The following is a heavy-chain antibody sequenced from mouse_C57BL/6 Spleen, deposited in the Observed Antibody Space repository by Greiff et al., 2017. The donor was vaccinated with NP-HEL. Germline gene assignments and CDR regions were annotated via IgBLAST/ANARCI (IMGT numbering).Heavy chain of an antibody. Sequence: VQLQQSVAELVRPGTSVKMSCKASGYTFTNYWIGWAKQRPGHCLEWIGDIYPGGGYTNYNEKFKGKATLTADKSSSTAYMQFSSLTSEDTAIYECTRGGDYYNAMDYWGQGTSVTVSS. CDR3: TRGGDYYNAMDY. D-gene: IGHD2-4*01. V-gene: IGHV1-63*01. J-gene: IGHJ4*01. CDR2: IYPGGGYT. CDR1: GYTFTNYW.